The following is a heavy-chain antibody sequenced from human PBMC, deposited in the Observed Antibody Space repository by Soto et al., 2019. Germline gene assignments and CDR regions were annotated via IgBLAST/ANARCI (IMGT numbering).Heavy chain of an antibody. Sequence: ASVKVSCKASGYTFTSYYMHWVRQAPGQGLEWMGIINPSGGSTSYAQKFQGRVTMTRDTSTSTVYMELSSLRSEDTAVYYCARVFYGSGSYGSLHFDYWGQGTLVTVSS. D-gene: IGHD3-10*01. CDR2: INPSGGST. CDR1: GYTFTSYY. V-gene: IGHV1-46*03. J-gene: IGHJ4*02. CDR3: ARVFYGSGSYGSLHFDY.